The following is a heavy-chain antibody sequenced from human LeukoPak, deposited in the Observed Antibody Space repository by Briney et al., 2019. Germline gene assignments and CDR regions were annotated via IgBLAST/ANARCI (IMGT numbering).Heavy chain of an antibody. V-gene: IGHV3-23*01. CDR2: ISGRGGTT. CDR3: AKVARNCSGGSCFYNYYMDV. CDR1: GFTFNIYA. Sequence: GGSLRLSCAASGFTFNIYAMSWVRQAPEKGQEWVSAISGRGGTTYYADSVKGRFTISRDNSKNTLYLQMKSLRAEDTAMYYCAKVARNCSGGSCFYNYYMDVWGKGTTVTVSS. J-gene: IGHJ6*03. D-gene: IGHD2-15*01.